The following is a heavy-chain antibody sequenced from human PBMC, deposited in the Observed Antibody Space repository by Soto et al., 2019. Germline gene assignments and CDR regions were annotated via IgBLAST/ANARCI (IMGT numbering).Heavy chain of an antibody. J-gene: IGHJ5*02. V-gene: IGHV3-30-3*01. CDR2: ISYDGSNK. CDR3: ARARGTSSPVPWFDP. CDR1: GFTFSSYA. D-gene: IGHD3-10*01. Sequence: QVQLVESGGGVVQPGRSLRLSCAASGFTFSSYAMHWVRQAPGKGLEWVAVISYDGSNKYYADSVKGRFTISRDNSKNTLYLQMNSLRAEDTAVYYCARARGTSSPVPWFDPWGQGTLVTVSS.